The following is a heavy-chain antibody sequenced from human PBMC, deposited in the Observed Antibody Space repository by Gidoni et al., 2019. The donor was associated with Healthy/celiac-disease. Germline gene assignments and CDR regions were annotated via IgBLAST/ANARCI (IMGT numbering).Heavy chain of an antibody. V-gene: IGHV5-10-1*03. Sequence: DVQLVQSVAELKKPGESRRISCQGAGSSYTSHWIRWVRQMPGKGLEWMGSIDPSESYPNYCQSLQVHVSISADKSASTALRQWSSLKASDTAMYYCARLFVGRGSALFDPWGQGTLVTVSS. CDR2: IDPSESYP. CDR3: ARLFVGRGSALFDP. CDR1: GSSYTSHW. J-gene: IGHJ5*02. D-gene: IGHD3-3*01.